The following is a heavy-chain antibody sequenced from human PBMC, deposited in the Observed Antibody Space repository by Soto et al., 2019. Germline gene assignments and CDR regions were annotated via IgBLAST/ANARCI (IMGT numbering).Heavy chain of an antibody. CDR3: ARDMGPWDIVATHNYYYGMDV. CDR1: GGTFSSYA. D-gene: IGHD5-12*01. J-gene: IGHJ6*02. V-gene: IGHV1-69*06. CDR2: IIPIFGTA. Sequence: QVQLVQSGAEVKKPGSSVKVSCKASGGTFSSYAISWVRQAPGQGLEWMGGIIPIFGTANYAQKFQGRVTITAEKSTSTAYMELSSLRSEDTAVYYCARDMGPWDIVATHNYYYGMDVWGQGTTVTVSS.